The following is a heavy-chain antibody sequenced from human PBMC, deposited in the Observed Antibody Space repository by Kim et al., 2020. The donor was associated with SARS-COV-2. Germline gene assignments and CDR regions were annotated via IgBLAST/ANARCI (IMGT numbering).Heavy chain of an antibody. CDR2: ISSSSSTI. V-gene: IGHV3-48*02. D-gene: IGHD6-19*01. J-gene: IGHJ6*02. CDR3: ARDESVAGMLYYYYYGMDV. Sequence: GGSLRLSCAASGFTFSSYSMNWVRQAPGKGLEWVSYISSSSSTIYYADSVKGRFTISRDNAKNSLYLQMNSLRDEDTAVYYCARDESVAGMLYYYYYGMDVWGQGTTVTVSS. CDR1: GFTFSSYS.